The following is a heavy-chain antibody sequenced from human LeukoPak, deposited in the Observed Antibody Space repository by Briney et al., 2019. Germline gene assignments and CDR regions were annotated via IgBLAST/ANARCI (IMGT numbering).Heavy chain of an antibody. J-gene: IGHJ4*02. CDR1: GFTFKNHW. CDR2: MKQDGSEQ. CDR3: ARDADWASDY. V-gene: IGHV3-7*01. D-gene: IGHD3/OR15-3a*01. Sequence: GGSLRLSCVGSGFTFKNHWMVWVRQAPGKGLERVANMKQDGSEQYYGDSVRGRFTISRDNAKNSLYLQMNSLRAADTAVYYCARDADWASDYWGQGTLVTVSS.